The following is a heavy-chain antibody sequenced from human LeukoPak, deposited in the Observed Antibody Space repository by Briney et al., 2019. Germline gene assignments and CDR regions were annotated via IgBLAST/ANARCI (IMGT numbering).Heavy chain of an antibody. CDR2: INHSGST. V-gene: IGHV4-34*01. CDR1: GGSFSGYY. CDR3: ARAQWLADY. Sequence: SETLSLTCAVYGGSFSGYYRSWIRQPPGKGLEWIGEINHSGSTNYNPSLKSRVTISVDTSKNQFSLKLSSVTAADTAVYYCARAQWLADYWGQGTLVTVSS. J-gene: IGHJ4*02. D-gene: IGHD6-19*01.